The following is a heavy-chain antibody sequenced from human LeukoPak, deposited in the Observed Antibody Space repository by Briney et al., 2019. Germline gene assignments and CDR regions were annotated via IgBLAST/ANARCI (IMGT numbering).Heavy chain of an antibody. CDR3: AKLAGTGGFDY. CDR1: GFTFDDYG. D-gene: IGHD6-19*01. J-gene: IGHJ4*02. V-gene: IGHV3-20*04. Sequence: GGSLRLSCAASGFTFDDYGMSWVRQAPGKGLEWVSGINWNGGRTGYADSVKGRLTISRDNVKNSLYLQMNSLRAEDTALYYCAKLAGTGGFDYWGQGTLVTVSS. CDR2: INWNGGRT.